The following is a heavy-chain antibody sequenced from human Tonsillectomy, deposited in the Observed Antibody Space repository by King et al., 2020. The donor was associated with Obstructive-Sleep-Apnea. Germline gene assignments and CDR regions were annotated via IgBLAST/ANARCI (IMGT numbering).Heavy chain of an antibody. CDR3: ARDFVAADYYYYGMDV. Sequence: QLQESGPGLVKPSETLSLTCTVSGGSISSSSYYWGWIRQPPGKGLEWIGSISYSGSTYYNPSLKSRVTISVDTSKNQFSLKLSSVTAADTAVYYCARDFVAADYYYYGMDVWGQGTTVTVSS. J-gene: IGHJ6*02. CDR2: ISYSGST. V-gene: IGHV4-39*07. CDR1: GGSISSSSYY. D-gene: IGHD6-19*01.